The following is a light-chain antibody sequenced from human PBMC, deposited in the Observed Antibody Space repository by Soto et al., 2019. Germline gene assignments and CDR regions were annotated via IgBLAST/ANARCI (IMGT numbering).Light chain of an antibody. Sequence: TQSPSTLSASLGDRVTITCRASQSVSSSYLAWYQQKPGQAPRLLIYGASSRATGIPDRFSGSGSGTDFTLTISRLEPEDFAVYYCQQYGSSPGITFGQGTRLEIK. CDR2: GAS. V-gene: IGKV3-20*01. CDR1: QSVSSSY. J-gene: IGKJ5*01. CDR3: QQYGSSPGIT.